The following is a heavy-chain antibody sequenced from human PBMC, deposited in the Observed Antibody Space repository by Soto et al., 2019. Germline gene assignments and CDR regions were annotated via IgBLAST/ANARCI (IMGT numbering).Heavy chain of an antibody. D-gene: IGHD6-19*01. Sequence: VASVKVSCKVSGYTLTELSMHWVRQAPGKGLEWMGGFDPEDGETIYAQKFQGRVTMTEDTSTDTAYMELSSLRSEDTAVYYCATGLVAGNGFDYWGQGILVTVSS. J-gene: IGHJ4*02. CDR3: ATGLVAGNGFDY. CDR1: GYTLTELS. CDR2: FDPEDGET. V-gene: IGHV1-24*01.